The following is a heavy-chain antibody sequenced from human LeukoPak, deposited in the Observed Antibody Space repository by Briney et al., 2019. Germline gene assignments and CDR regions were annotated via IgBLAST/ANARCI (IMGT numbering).Heavy chain of an antibody. V-gene: IGHV3-48*03. CDR1: GFTFSSYE. CDR3: ARDSIFFSSGWHVGPD. Sequence: PGGALRLSCAASGFTFSSYEMNWVRQAPGKGLAWVSYICSSGSTIYYADSVKGRFTISRDNAKNSLYLQMNSLRAEDTAVYYCARDSIFFSSGWHVGPDWGQGTLVTVSS. J-gene: IGHJ4*02. D-gene: IGHD6-19*01. CDR2: ICSSGSTI.